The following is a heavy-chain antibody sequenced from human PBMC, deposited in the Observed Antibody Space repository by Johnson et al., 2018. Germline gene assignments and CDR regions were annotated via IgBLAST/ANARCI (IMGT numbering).Heavy chain of an antibody. V-gene: IGHV3-66*02. D-gene: IGHD3-10*01. J-gene: IGHJ3*02. CDR3: ARTSRGAFDI. CDR2: IYSEGST. CDR1: GFTVSGDY. Sequence: EVQLVETGGGVVQPGRSLRLSCAASGFTVSGDYMNWVRQAPGKGLEWVSVIYSEGSTNYADSVKGRFTISRDISKNTLYLQMNSLRAEDTAVYFCARTSRGAFDIWGQGTMVSVSS.